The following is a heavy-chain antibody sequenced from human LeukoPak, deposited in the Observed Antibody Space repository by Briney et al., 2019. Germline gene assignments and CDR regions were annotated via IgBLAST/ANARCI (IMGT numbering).Heavy chain of an antibody. CDR1: GSSFTSYW. V-gene: IGHV5-51*01. J-gene: IGHJ4*02. Sequence: NHGXXLKISCKGSGSSFTSYWIGWVRQLPGKGLEWMGIIYPGDSDTRYSPSFQGQVTISADKSISTAYLQWSSLKASDTAMYYCARQSGTTVTEFDYWGQGTLVTVSS. D-gene: IGHD4-17*01. CDR3: ARQSGTTVTEFDY. CDR2: IYPGDSDT.